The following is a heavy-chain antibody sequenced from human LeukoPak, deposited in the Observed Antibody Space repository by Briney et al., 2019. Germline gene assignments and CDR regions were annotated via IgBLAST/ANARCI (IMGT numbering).Heavy chain of an antibody. CDR2: IYSGGST. CDR3: ARGHGSTLYYDFWSGYYATFDY. D-gene: IGHD3-3*01. J-gene: IGHJ4*02. Sequence: GGSLRLSCAASGFTVSSNYMSWVRQAPGKGLEWVSVIYSGGSTYYADSVKGRFTISRDNSKNTLYLQMNSLRAEDTAVYYCARGHGSTLYYDFWSGYYATFDYWGQGTLVTVSS. V-gene: IGHV3-53*01. CDR1: GFTVSSNY.